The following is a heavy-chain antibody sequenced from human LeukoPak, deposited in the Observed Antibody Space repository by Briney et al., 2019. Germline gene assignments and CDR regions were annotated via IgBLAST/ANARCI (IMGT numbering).Heavy chain of an antibody. Sequence: PGGSLRLSCAASGFTFSNAWMSWVRQAPGKGLEWVANIKQDGSEKYYVDSVKGRFTISRDNAKNSLYLQMNSLRAEDTAVYYCARDHYFDWLPLTYYYYGMDVWGQGTTVTVSS. D-gene: IGHD3-9*01. CDR3: ARDHYFDWLPLTYYYYGMDV. V-gene: IGHV3-7*01. CDR1: GFTFSNAW. CDR2: IKQDGSEK. J-gene: IGHJ6*02.